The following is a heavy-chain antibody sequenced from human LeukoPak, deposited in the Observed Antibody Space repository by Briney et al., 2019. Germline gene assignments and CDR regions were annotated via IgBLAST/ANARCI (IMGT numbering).Heavy chain of an antibody. J-gene: IGHJ4*02. V-gene: IGHV4-59*12. D-gene: IGHD2-21*01. CDR1: GGSISSYY. Sequence: SETLSLTCTVSGGSISSYYWSWIRQPPGKGLEWVGYIYCSGSTNYNPSLKSRVTISVDTSKNQFSLKLSSVTAADTAVYYCARSSYFPPRTPNYWGQGTLVTVSS. CDR2: IYCSGST. CDR3: ARSSYFPPRTPNY.